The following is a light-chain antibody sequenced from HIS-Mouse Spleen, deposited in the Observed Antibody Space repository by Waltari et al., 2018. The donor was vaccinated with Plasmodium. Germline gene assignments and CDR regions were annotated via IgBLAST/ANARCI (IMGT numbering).Light chain of an antibody. Sequence: QSALTQPRPVSGSPGQSVTISCTGTSSDVGGYNYVSWYQQHPGKAPKPMIYDVSKRPSGFPDRFAGSKSGNTASLTISGLQAEDEADYYCCSYAGSYTWVFGGGTKLTVL. J-gene: IGLJ3*02. V-gene: IGLV2-11*01. CDR1: SSDVGGYNY. CDR2: DVS. CDR3: CSYAGSYTWV.